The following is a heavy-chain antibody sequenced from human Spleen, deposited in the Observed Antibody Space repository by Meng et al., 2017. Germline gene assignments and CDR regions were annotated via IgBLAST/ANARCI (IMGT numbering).Heavy chain of an antibody. J-gene: IGHJ3*02. Sequence: QIRSRTGVISGDSVSSNSAAWNWIRQSPSRGLEWLGRTYYRSKWYDDYAVSVESRIIINPETSKNQFSLQLNSVTPEDTAVYYCARASDNTGYYIYGAFDIWGQGTLVTVSS. V-gene: IGHV6-1*01. D-gene: IGHD3-22*01. CDR3: ARASDNTGYYIYGAFDI. CDR1: GDSVSSNSAA. CDR2: TYYRSKWYD.